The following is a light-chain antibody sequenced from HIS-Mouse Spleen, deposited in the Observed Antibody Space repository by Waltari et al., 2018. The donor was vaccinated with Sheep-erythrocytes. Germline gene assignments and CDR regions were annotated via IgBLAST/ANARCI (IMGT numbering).Light chain of an antibody. CDR3: QAWDSSTAWNVV. Sequence: SYELTQPPSVSVSPGQTASITCSGDKLGDKYACWYQQKPGQSLVLVIYQDSKRPSGIPRRFPGSNSGNTATLTISGTQAMDEADYYCQAWDSSTAWNVVFGGGTKLTVL. CDR1: KLGDKY. V-gene: IGLV3-1*01. J-gene: IGLJ2*01. CDR2: QDS.